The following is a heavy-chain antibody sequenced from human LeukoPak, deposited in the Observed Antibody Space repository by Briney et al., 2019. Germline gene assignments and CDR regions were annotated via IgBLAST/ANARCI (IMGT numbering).Heavy chain of an antibody. CDR2: IIPISGTT. CDR1: GGTVTSYA. D-gene: IGHD1-26*01. J-gene: IGHJ5*02. V-gene: IGHV1-69*15. Sequence: SVKVSCKTSGGTVTSYAITWVRQAPGQGLEWMGKIIPISGTTNYAQKFQGRVTFTADESTSTAYMELSSLRSEDTALYYCARKLRLGGNWFDPWGQGTLVTVSS. CDR3: ARKLRLGGNWFDP.